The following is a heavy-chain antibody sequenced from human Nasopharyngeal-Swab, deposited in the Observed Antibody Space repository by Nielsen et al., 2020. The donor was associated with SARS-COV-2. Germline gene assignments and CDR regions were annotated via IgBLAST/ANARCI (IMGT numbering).Heavy chain of an antibody. CDR2: INWNGGST. CDR3: AREHYYDSSGYYYYGMDV. V-gene: IGHV3-20*01. J-gene: IGHJ6*02. CDR1: GFTFDDYG. Sequence: GGSLRLSCVASGFTFDDYGMSWVRQAPGKGLEWVSGINWNGGSTGYADSVKGRFTISRDNAKNSLYLQMNSLRAEDTALYHCAREHYYDSSGYYYYGMDVWGQGTTVTVSS. D-gene: IGHD3-22*01.